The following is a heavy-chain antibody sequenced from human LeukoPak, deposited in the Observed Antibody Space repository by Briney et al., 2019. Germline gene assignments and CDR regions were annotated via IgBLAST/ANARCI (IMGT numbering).Heavy chain of an antibody. V-gene: IGHV4-59*01. J-gene: IGHJ6*02. Sequence: PSETLSLTCIVSGGSISSYYWSWIRQPPGKGLEWIGYIYYSGSTNYNPSLKSRVTISVDTSKNQFSLKLSSVTAADTAVYYCARGSRLDGMDVWGQGTTVTVSS. CDR3: ARGSRLDGMDV. D-gene: IGHD5-12*01. CDR2: IYYSGST. CDR1: GGSISSYY.